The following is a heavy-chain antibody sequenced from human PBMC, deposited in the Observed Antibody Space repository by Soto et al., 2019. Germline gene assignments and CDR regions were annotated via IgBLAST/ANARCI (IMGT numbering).Heavy chain of an antibody. Sequence: QVQLVEAGGGLVKPGGSLRLSCAASGFTFSDYYMSWIRQAPGKGLEWVSYISSSGSTIYYADSVKGRFTISRDNAKNSLYLQMNRLRAEDTAVYYCGRVVQNDILTGLGLGFDYWGQGTLVTVSS. CDR2: ISSSGSTI. CDR1: GFTFSDYY. D-gene: IGHD3-9*01. V-gene: IGHV3-11*01. J-gene: IGHJ4*02. CDR3: GRVVQNDILTGLGLGFDY.